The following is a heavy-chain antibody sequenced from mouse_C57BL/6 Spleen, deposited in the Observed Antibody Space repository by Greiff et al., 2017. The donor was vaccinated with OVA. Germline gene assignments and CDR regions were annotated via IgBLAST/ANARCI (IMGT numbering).Heavy chain of an antibody. D-gene: IGHD1-1*01. V-gene: IGHV1-37*01. Sequence: EVKLVESGEGLVKPGASVKISCKASGYSFTGYFMNWVKQSHGKSLEWIGRINPYNGDTFYNQKFKGKATLTVDKSSSTAHMELLSLTSEDFAVYYCARSDYGSSYGYWYFDVWGTGTTVTVSS. CDR1: GYSFTGYF. CDR2: INPYNGDT. CDR3: ARSDYGSSYGYWYFDV. J-gene: IGHJ1*03.